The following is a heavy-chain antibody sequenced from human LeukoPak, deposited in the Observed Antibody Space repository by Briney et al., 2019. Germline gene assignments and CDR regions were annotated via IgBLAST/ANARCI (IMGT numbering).Heavy chain of an antibody. CDR1: GFTFISYA. CDR2: ISFHGTDS. J-gene: IGHJ4*02. Sequence: HPGGSLRLSCAASGFTFISYAIHWVRQAPGKGLEWVAVISFHGTDSFYADSVKGRFTISRDNSKNTLYLQMSSLRAEDTAVYYCAKLRGSGWYGDSFDYWGQGTLVTVSS. D-gene: IGHD6-19*01. CDR3: AKLRGSGWYGDSFDY. V-gene: IGHV3-30*04.